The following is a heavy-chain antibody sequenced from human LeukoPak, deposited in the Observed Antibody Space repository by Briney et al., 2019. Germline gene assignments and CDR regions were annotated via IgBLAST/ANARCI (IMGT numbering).Heavy chain of an antibody. CDR1: GFTFSSYG. V-gene: IGHV3-48*04. CDR2: ISSSSSTI. J-gene: IGHJ4*02. Sequence: PGGSLRLSCAASGFTFSSYGMHWVRQAPGKGLEWVSYISSSSSTIYYADSVKGRFTISRDNAKNSLYLQMNSLRAEDTAVYYCARDLVRMEYQLLSLDYWGQGTLVTVSS. D-gene: IGHD2-2*01. CDR3: ARDLVRMEYQLLSLDY.